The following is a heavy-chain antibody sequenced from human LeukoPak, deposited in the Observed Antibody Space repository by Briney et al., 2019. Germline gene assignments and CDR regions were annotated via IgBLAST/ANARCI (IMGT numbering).Heavy chain of an antibody. Sequence: VASVKVSCKGSAYTFNRNAMNWVRQAPGQGLEWMGWINTNTGNPTYAQGFTGRFVFSLDTSVSTAYLQISSLKAEDTAVYYCARDTAMVKFDQWGQGTLVTVPS. CDR1: AYTFNRNA. V-gene: IGHV7-4-1*02. CDR3: ARDTAMVKFDQ. CDR2: INTNTGNP. D-gene: IGHD5-18*01. J-gene: IGHJ4*02.